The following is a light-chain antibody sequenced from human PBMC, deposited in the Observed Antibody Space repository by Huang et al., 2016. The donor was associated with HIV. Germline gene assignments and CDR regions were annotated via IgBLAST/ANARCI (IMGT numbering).Light chain of an antibody. V-gene: IGKV3-15*01. CDR3: QQYDKWPPVT. Sequence: EIVMTQSPATLSVSPGERATLSCRASQSVSSNLAWYQQKAGQAPRLIIYGTSTRATGIPGRFSGSGSGTEFTLTISSLQSDDFGVYYCQQYDKWPPVTFGQGTKVEI. J-gene: IGKJ1*01. CDR1: QSVSSN. CDR2: GTS.